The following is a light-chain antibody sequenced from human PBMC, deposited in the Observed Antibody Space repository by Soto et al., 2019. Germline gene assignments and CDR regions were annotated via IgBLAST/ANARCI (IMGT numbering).Light chain of an antibody. CDR1: PALASF. Sequence: IQLAQSPCYLSASLVYGVTITCPDRPALASFLAWYQQKPGTAPKLLIYGASTLQSGVPSRFSGSRSGTDYTLTIASLQPEDFATYYCHQLNGSPWTFGQGTKVDIK. CDR3: HQLNGSPWT. CDR2: GAS. V-gene: IGKV1-9*01. J-gene: IGKJ1*01.